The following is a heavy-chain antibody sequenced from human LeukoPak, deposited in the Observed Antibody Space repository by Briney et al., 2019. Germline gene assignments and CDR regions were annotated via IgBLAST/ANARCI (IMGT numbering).Heavy chain of an antibody. V-gene: IGHV4-59*01. Sequence: PSETLSLTCTVSGGSISSYYWSWIRQPPGKGLGWIGYIYYSGSTNYNPSLKSRVTISVDTSKNQFSLKLSSVTAADTAVYYCARERYYGSGTVDWGQGTLVTVSS. CDR3: ARERYYGSGTVD. D-gene: IGHD3-10*01. CDR1: GGSISSYY. J-gene: IGHJ4*02. CDR2: IYYSGST.